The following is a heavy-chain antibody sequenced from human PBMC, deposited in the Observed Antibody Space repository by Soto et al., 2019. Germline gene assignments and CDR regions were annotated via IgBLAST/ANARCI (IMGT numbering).Heavy chain of an antibody. CDR2: ISGRGENT. CDR1: GFTFSVFA. Sequence: EVQLLESEGGLVQPGGSLRLSCAASGFTFSVFAMSWVRQAPGKGLELVSTISGRGENTYYADSVKGRFTISRDNSKNTLNLQMNSLRGEDTAVYYCAKDRGTGDYGVNAVDIWGQGTMVTVAS. CDR3: AKDRGTGDYGVNAVDI. V-gene: IGHV3-23*01. D-gene: IGHD7-27*01. J-gene: IGHJ3*02.